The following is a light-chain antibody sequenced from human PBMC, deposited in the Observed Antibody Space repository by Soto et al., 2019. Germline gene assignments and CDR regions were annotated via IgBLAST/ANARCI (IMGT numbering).Light chain of an antibody. CDR2: DAS. Sequence: EIVLTQSPATLSLSPGERVTLSCRASQSVSSYLAWYQQKPGQAPRLLIYDASKRATGIPPRFSGRGFGTDFTLTISSLEPEDFAVYYCQQRSDWPVTFGPGTTVDFK. J-gene: IGKJ3*01. V-gene: IGKV3-11*01. CDR1: QSVSSY. CDR3: QQRSDWPVT.